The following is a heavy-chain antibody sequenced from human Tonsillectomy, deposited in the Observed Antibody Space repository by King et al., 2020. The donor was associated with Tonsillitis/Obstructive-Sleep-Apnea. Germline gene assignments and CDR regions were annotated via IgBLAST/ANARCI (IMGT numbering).Heavy chain of an antibody. V-gene: IGHV1-8*01. CDR3: ARGRFSGTYAGERYYSYLDF. Sequence: VQLVESGAEVQKPGASVRVSCKASGYSFTSDDIIWVRKTTGQGLEWMGWMNPTSGNTAYAHKFQGRVTMTRNISISTAYMELNSLRSEDTAVFYCARGRFSGTYAGERYYSYLDFWGNGTTVTVSS. CDR2: MNPTSGNT. D-gene: IGHD1-26*01. CDR1: GYSFTSDD. J-gene: IGHJ6*03.